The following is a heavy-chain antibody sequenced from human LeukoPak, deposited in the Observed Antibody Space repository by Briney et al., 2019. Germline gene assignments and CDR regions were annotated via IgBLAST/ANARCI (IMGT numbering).Heavy chain of an antibody. CDR2: ISYDGSNK. CDR1: GFTFSSYA. Sequence: GRSLRPSCAASGFTFSSYAMHWVRQAPGKGLEWVAVISYDGSNKYYADSVKGRFTISRDNSKNTLYLQMNSLRAEDTAVYYCARDPVMIASYYYYYYGMDVWGQGTTVTVSS. J-gene: IGHJ6*02. CDR3: ARDPVMIASYYYYYYGMDV. D-gene: IGHD3-22*01. V-gene: IGHV3-30-3*01.